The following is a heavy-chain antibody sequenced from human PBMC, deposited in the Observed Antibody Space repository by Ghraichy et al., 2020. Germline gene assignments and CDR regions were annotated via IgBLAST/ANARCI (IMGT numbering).Heavy chain of an antibody. CDR3: AQDSSATYYPYSGMDV. D-gene: IGHD6-19*01. V-gene: IGHV3-23*01. CDR1: GFTFSRSA. Sequence: GGSLRLSCAASGFTFSRSALTWVRQAPGKGLEWVSSISVVGGSIYYADSVKGRFTISRDNSKNTLYLQMNSLRAEDTAVYYCAQDSSATYYPYSGMDVWGQGTTVTVSS. J-gene: IGHJ6*02. CDR2: ISVVGGSI.